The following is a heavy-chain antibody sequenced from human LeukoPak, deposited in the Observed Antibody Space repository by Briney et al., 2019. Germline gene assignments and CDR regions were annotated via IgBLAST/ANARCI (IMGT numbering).Heavy chain of an antibody. V-gene: IGHV1-69*04. D-gene: IGHD6-13*01. Sequence: ASVKVSCKASGGTFSSYAISWVRRAPGQGLEWMGRIIPILGIANYAQKFQGRVTITADKSTRTAYMELSSLRSEDTAVYYCARDAIAAAGTTRYYYYGMDVWGQGTTVTVSS. CDR3: ARDAIAAAGTTRYYYYGMDV. J-gene: IGHJ6*02. CDR1: GGTFSSYA. CDR2: IIPILGIA.